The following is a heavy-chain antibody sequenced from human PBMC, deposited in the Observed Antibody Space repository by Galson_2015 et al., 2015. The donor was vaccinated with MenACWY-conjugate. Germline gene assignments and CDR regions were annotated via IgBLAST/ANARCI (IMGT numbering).Heavy chain of an antibody. CDR1: GFTFSSYG. Sequence: SLRLSCAASGFTFSSYGMHWVRQAPGKGLEWVAFIRYDGSNKYYADSVKGRFTISRDNSKNTLYLQMNSLRAEDTAVYYCAKGSGGSFRIDDWFGPWGQGTLVTVSS. D-gene: IGHD2-15*01. V-gene: IGHV3-30*02. J-gene: IGHJ5*02. CDR2: IRYDGSNK. CDR3: AKGSGGSFRIDDWFGP.